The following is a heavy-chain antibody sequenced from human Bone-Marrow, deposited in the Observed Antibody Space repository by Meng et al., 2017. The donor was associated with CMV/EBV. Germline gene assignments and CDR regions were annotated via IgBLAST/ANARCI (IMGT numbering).Heavy chain of an antibody. Sequence: GESLKISCAASGFTFSDYYMSWIRQAPGKGLEWVSYISSSGSTIYYADSVKGRFTISRDNAKNSLYLQMNSLRAEDTAVYYCARGGLRFLEWLLGYFDYWGQGTLVTVYS. V-gene: IGHV3-11*04. D-gene: IGHD3-3*01. J-gene: IGHJ4*02. CDR1: GFTFSDYY. CDR2: ISSSGSTI. CDR3: ARGGLRFLEWLLGYFDY.